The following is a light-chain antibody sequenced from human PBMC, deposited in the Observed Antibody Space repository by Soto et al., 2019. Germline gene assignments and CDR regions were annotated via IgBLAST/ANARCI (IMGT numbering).Light chain of an antibody. CDR1: SSDVGGYNY. V-gene: IGLV2-14*01. Sequence: QSVLTQPASLSGSPGQSITISCTGTSSDVGGYNYVSWYQQHPGKAPKLMIYDVSNRPSGVSNRFSGSKSGNTASLTISGLQAEDEADYYCSSYTSSSTLYVFGTGTKVTGL. CDR3: SSYTSSSTLYV. CDR2: DVS. J-gene: IGLJ1*01.